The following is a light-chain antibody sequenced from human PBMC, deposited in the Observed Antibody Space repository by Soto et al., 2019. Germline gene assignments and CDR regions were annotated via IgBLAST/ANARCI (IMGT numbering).Light chain of an antibody. CDR1: SGSIANNY. Sequence: NFMPTQPHSVSESPGKTLSISCTRSSGSIANNYVQWYQQRPGSAPTTVIYENNQRLSGVPDRFSGSTDGSSNSASLTISGLQTEDEADYYCQSYDSDVVVFGGGTKLTVL. V-gene: IGLV6-57*04. CDR2: ENN. CDR3: QSYDSDVVV. J-gene: IGLJ2*01.